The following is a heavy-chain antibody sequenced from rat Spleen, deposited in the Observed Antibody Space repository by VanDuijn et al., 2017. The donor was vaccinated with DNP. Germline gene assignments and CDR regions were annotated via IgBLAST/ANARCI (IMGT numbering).Heavy chain of an antibody. Sequence: EVQLVESGGGIVQPGRSLNLSCAASGFTFSDYYMAWVRQAPKQGLEWVAAISPSGSSTYYPDSVKGRFTISRDDAKSSLYLQMNSLKSEDTATYYCVSFNWPVPWGQGTSVTVSS. V-gene: IGHV5-22*01. J-gene: IGHJ4*01. CDR3: VSFNWPVP. CDR1: GFTFSDYY. CDR2: ISPSGSST. D-gene: IGHD3-6*01.